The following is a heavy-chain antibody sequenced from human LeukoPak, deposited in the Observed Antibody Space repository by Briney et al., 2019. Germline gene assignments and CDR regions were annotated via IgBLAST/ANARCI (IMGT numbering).Heavy chain of an antibody. Sequence: SETLSLTCSVSGGSISTYYRSWIRQPPGKGLEWIGYIYYTGTTNYNPSLRSRVTISVDTSRNQFSLRLSSVTAADTAVYYCARDQTEALWFGELRDYNWFDPWGQGTLVTVPS. CDR2: IYYTGTT. J-gene: IGHJ5*02. CDR1: GGSISTYY. D-gene: IGHD3-10*01. V-gene: IGHV4-59*01. CDR3: ARDQTEALWFGELRDYNWFDP.